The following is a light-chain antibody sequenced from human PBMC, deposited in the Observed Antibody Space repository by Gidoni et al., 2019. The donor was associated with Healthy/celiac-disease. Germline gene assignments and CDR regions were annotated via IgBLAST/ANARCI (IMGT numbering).Light chain of an antibody. CDR1: QSVLYSSNTKNY. CDR3: QQYYSTPLT. Sequence: DIVMTQSPDSLAVSLGERATINCKSSQSVLYSSNTKNYLAWYQQKPGQPPKLLIYWASTREPGVPDRFSGSGSGTDFTLTISSLQAEDVAVYYCQQYYSTPLTFXGXTKVEIK. V-gene: IGKV4-1*01. CDR2: WAS. J-gene: IGKJ4*01.